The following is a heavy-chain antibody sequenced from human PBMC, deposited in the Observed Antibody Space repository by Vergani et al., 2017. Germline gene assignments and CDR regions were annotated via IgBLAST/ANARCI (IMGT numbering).Heavy chain of an antibody. J-gene: IGHJ6*02. D-gene: IGHD3-16*02. V-gene: IGHV1-2*04. Sequence: QVQLVQSGAEVKKPGASVKVSCKASGYTFTGYYMHWVRQAPGQGLEWMGWINPNSGGTNYAQKFQGWVTMTRDTSISTAYSELSRLRSDDTAVYYCARGLNYDYVWGSYRYRAPPISVGMDVWGQGTTVTVSS. CDR1: GYTFTGYY. CDR3: ARGLNYDYVWGSYRYRAPPISVGMDV. CDR2: INPNSGGT.